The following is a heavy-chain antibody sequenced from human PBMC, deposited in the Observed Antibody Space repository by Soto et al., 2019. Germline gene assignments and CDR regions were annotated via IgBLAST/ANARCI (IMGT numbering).Heavy chain of an antibody. V-gene: IGHV3-30*18. J-gene: IGHJ6*02. D-gene: IGHD7-27*01. CDR2: ISYDGSKT. CDR3: AKDLRQGASGATVYGMDV. Sequence: QVQLVESGGGVVQPGTSLRLSCTASGFTFSTTGMHWVRQAPGKGLEWVAVISYDGSKTYYADSVKGRLTISRDNYRGTVYLQMNSLRPEDTAVYYCAKDLRQGASGATVYGMDVWGQGTTVSVSS. CDR1: GFTFSTTG.